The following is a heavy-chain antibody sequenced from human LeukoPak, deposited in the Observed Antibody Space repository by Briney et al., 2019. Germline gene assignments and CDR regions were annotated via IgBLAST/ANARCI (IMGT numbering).Heavy chain of an antibody. V-gene: IGHV3-7*01. Sequence: GESLRLSCAASGFTFSGSWMNRVRQAPGKGLEWVANINPDGSQKRFVDSVMGRFTMSRDNAKNSLYLQMNSLRVEDTAVFYCAAWTDRGYNFWGQGTLVTVSS. J-gene: IGHJ4*02. CDR2: INPDGSQK. CDR1: GFTFSGSW. CDR3: AAWTDRGYNF. D-gene: IGHD5-24*01.